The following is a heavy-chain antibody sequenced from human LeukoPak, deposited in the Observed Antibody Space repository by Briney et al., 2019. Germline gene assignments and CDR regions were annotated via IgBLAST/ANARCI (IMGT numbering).Heavy chain of an antibody. CDR2: IYYSGRT. Sequence: PSETLSLTCTVSGDSISSDNYYWGWIRQAPGKGLEWIGTIYYSGRTYYNPSLKSRVTLSVDTSKNQFSLKVTSVIGADTAVYYCARIRIWLRWFDPWGQGTLVTVSS. V-gene: IGHV4-39*01. J-gene: IGHJ5*02. CDR3: ARIRIWLRWFDP. CDR1: GDSISSDNYY. D-gene: IGHD5-18*01.